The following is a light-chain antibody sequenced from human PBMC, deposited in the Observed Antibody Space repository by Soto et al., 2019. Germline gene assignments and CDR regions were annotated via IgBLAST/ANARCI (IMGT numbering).Light chain of an antibody. V-gene: IGLV1-36*01. CDR1: SSNIGDNA. Sequence: QSVRTQPPSVSEAPRQRVTISCSGSSSNIGDNAVNWYQQLPGKAPKVIIYYDDLRPSGVSDRFSGSKSGTSASLAISGLQSEDEADYYCAAWDDSLSAVVFGGGTKLTVL. CDR3: AAWDDSLSAVV. J-gene: IGLJ2*01. CDR2: YDD.